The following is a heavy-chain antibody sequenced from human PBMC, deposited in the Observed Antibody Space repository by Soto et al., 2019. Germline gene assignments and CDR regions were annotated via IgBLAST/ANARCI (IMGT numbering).Heavy chain of an antibody. Sequence: SETLSLTCTVSGGSISSGDYYWSWIRQPPGKGLEWIGYIYYSGSTYYNPSLMSRVTISVDTSKNQFSLKLSSVTAAGTAVYYCARCASSCSLGFWGQGTLVTVSS. CDR2: IYYSGST. J-gene: IGHJ4*02. CDR1: GGSISSGDYY. V-gene: IGHV4-30-4*01. CDR3: ARCASSCSLGF. D-gene: IGHD2-15*01.